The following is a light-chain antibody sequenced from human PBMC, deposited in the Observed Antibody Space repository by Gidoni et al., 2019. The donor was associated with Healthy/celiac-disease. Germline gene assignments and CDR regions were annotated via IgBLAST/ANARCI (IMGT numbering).Light chain of an antibody. V-gene: IGKV3-20*01. CDR2: GAS. J-gene: IGKJ1*01. CDR3: QQYGSSPWT. Sequence: EIVLTQSPGTLSLSPGERATRSCRASQSVSSSYLAWYQQKPGQAPRLLIYGASSRATGLPDRFSGSGSGTDFNLTISRLEPEEFAVYYCQQYGSSPWTFGQGTKVEIK. CDR1: QSVSSSY.